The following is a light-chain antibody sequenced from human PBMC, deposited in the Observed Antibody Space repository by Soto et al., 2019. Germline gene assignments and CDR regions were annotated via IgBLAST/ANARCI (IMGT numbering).Light chain of an antibody. Sequence: EIVMTQSLAIQSLSPGQRAAVSCRASPSVNTNLAWYQQKPGQAPRLLISGASTRATGIPDRFSGSGSGTEFTLIISSLQSEDFAVYYCQQYDIWPPYTFGQGTKLEIK. V-gene: IGKV3-15*01. CDR1: PSVNTN. CDR2: GAS. J-gene: IGKJ2*01. CDR3: QQYDIWPPYT.